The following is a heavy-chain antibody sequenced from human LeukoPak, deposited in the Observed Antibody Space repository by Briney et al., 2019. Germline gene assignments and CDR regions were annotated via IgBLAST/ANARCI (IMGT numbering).Heavy chain of an antibody. CDR1: GYSFTSYW. CDR3: ARYSSSSETIYYYYGMDV. Sequence: GESLKISCKGSGYSFTSYWIGWVRPMPGKGLEWMWIIYPGDSDTRYSPSFQGQVTIPADKSISTAYLQWSSLKASDTAMYYCARYSSSSETIYYYYGMDVWGQGTTVTVSS. V-gene: IGHV5-51*01. J-gene: IGHJ6*02. CDR2: IYPGDSDT. D-gene: IGHD6-6*01.